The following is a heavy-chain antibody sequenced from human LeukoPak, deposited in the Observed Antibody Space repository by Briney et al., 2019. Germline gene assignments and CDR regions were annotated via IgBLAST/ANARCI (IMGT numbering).Heavy chain of an antibody. CDR2: IIPILGIA. V-gene: IGHV1-69*04. J-gene: IGHJ4*02. CDR1: GGTFSSYA. D-gene: IGHD2-8*02. Sequence: GASVKVSCKASGGTFSSYAISWVRQAPGQGLEWMGRIIPILGIANYSQKFQGRVTITADKSTSTAYMELSSLRSEDTAVYYCARCTGRPLLPWAFDYWGQGTLVTVSS. CDR3: ARCTGRPLLPWAFDY.